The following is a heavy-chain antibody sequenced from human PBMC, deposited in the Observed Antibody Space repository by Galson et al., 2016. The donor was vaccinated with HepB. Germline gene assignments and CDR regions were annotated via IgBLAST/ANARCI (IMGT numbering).Heavy chain of an antibody. Sequence: SLRLSCAASGITFSDHAFNWVRQAPGKGLKWVATISADGRGTHYADSVRGRFIISRDDSMSTVFLQTNSLRDEDTALYYCAIDFDSSRNHEVGHWGQGTQVTVSS. D-gene: IGHD3-22*01. CDR3: AIDFDSSRNHEVGH. CDR2: ISADGRGT. V-gene: IGHV3-23*01. CDR1: GITFSDHA. J-gene: IGHJ4*02.